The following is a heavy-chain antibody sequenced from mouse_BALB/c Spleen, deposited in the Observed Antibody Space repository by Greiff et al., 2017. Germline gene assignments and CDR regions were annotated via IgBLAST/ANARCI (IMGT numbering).Heavy chain of an antibody. CDR1: GFNIKDTY. V-gene: IGHV14-3*02. Sequence: EVQLQESGAELVKPGASVKLSCTASGFNIKDTYMHWVKQRPEQGLEWIGRIDPANGNTKYDPKFQGKATITADTSSNTAYLQLSSLTSEDTAVYYCARSRDYDHYYAMDYWGQGTSVTVSS. CDR2: IDPANGNT. D-gene: IGHD2-4*01. CDR3: ARSRDYDHYYAMDY. J-gene: IGHJ4*01.